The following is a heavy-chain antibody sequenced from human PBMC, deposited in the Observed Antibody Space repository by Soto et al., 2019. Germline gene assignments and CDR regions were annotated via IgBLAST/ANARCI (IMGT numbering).Heavy chain of an antibody. CDR1: GFTFSSYA. CDR2: ISGSGGST. D-gene: IGHD5-12*01. CDR3: AKDRSCYDSTSDYFDF. Sequence: PGGSLRLSCAASGFTFSSYAMSWVRQAPGKGLEWVSAISGSGGSTYYAGSVKGRFTISRDNSKNTLYLQMNSLRAEDTAVYYCAKDRSCYDSTSDYFDFWGQGTLVTVSS. J-gene: IGHJ4*02. V-gene: IGHV3-23*01.